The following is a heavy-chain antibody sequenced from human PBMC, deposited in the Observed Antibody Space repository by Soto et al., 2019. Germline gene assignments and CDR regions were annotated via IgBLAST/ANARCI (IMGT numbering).Heavy chain of an antibody. CDR2: MYYRGIT. CDR1: GASISSYY. D-gene: IGHD6-13*01. V-gene: IGHV4-59*01. Sequence: SETLSLTCTVSGASISSYYWSWIRQPPGKGLEWIGYMYYRGITNYNPSLKSRVTTSVDTSKNQFSLKLSSVTAADTAVYYCARYSSSWEYFDYWGQGTLVTVSS. J-gene: IGHJ4*02. CDR3: ARYSSSWEYFDY.